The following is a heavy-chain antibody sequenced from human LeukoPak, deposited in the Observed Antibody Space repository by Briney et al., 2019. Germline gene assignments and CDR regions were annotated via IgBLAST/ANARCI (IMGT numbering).Heavy chain of an antibody. J-gene: IGHJ4*02. CDR3: ARSADNYDSSGYAFAY. V-gene: IGHV1-69*02. CDR1: GGTFSSYS. D-gene: IGHD3-22*01. Sequence: GASVKVSCKASGGTFSSYSISWVRQAPGQGLEWMGRIIPILGIANYAQKFQGRVTITADKSTSTAYMELSSLRSDDTAVYYCARSADNYDSSGYAFAYWGQGTLVTVSS. CDR2: IIPILGIA.